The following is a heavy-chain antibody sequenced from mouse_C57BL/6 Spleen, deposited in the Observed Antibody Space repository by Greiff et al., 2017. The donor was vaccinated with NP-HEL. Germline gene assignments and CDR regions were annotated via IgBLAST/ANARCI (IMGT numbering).Heavy chain of an antibody. V-gene: IGHV7-3*01. J-gene: IGHJ2*01. CDR2: IRNKANGYTT. CDR1: GFTFTDYY. Sequence: DVQLVESGGGLVQPGGSLSLSCAASGFTFTDYYMSWVRQPPGKALEWLGFIRNKANGYTTEYSASVKGRFTISRDNSQSILYLQMNALRAEDSATYYCARSFDVDYFDYWGQGTTLTVSS. CDR3: ARSFDVDYFDY.